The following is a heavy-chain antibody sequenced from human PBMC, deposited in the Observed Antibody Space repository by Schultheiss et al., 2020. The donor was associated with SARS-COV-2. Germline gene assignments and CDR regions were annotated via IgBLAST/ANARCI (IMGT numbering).Heavy chain of an antibody. CDR1: GFTFSSYG. V-gene: IGHV3-33*01. D-gene: IGHD3-10*01. Sequence: GESLKISCAASGFTFSSYGMNWVRQAPGKGLEWVAVTWYDGSNNYYADSVKGRFTISRDNSKNTLYLQMNSLRAEDTAVYYCARDFQYYYGSGSYLIQFYFDYWGQGTLVTVSS. J-gene: IGHJ4*02. CDR3: ARDFQYYYGSGSYLIQFYFDY. CDR2: TWYDGSNN.